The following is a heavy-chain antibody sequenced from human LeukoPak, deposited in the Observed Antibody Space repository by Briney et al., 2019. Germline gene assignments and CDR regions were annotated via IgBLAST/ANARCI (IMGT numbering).Heavy chain of an antibody. CDR1: GFTFSNHW. J-gene: IGHJ4*02. Sequence: GGSLRLSCAASGFTFSNHWMSWVRQAPGKGLEWVTNINPDGSEQHYMDSVEGRFTISRDNAKNSLFLQMTSLRAGDTAVYYCARVNSNNFDYWGQGTLVTVSS. V-gene: IGHV3-7*01. CDR2: INPDGSEQ. D-gene: IGHD1/OR15-1a*01. CDR3: ARVNSNNFDY.